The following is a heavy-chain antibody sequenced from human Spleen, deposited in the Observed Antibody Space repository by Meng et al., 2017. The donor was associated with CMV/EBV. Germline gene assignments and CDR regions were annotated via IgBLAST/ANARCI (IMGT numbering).Heavy chain of an antibody. CDR3: ARDRGSSSWYGNDY. Sequence: GESLKISCAASGFTFSSYSMFWVRQAPGKGLEWLALISYDGSTQFYADAVKGRFIISRDNSKNTLYLQMNSLTTEDTAVYYCARDRGSSSWYGNDYWGQGTLVTVSS. J-gene: IGHJ4*02. CDR2: ISYDGSTQ. CDR1: GFTFSSYS. V-gene: IGHV3-30-3*01. D-gene: IGHD6-13*01.